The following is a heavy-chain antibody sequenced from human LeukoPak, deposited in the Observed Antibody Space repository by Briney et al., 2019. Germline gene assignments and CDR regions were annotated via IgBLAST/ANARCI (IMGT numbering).Heavy chain of an antibody. CDR3: AKEPPVRYYDSSGYFDY. V-gene: IGHV3-23*01. Sequence: GGSLRLSCAASGFTFSNYAMSWVRQAPGKGLEWVSGISDTGGSTYYADSVKGRFTISRDNSKNTLYLQMNSLRAEDTAVYYCAKEPPVRYYDSSGYFDYWGQGTLVTVSS. CDR1: GFTFSNYA. D-gene: IGHD3-22*01. J-gene: IGHJ4*02. CDR2: ISDTGGST.